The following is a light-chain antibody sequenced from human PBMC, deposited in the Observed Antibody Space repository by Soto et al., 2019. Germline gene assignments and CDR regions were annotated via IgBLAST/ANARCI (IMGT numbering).Light chain of an antibody. CDR1: RGVGTN. CDR3: QQYNDWPWT. CDR2: GIS. J-gene: IGKJ1*01. V-gene: IGKV3-15*01. Sequence: DIVMTQSPPILSVSPGERATLSCRASRGVGTNLAWYQQNPGQAPGLLIYGISTRATGIPARFSGSGSGTDFTLTISSLQSEDFAVYYCQQYNDWPWTFGQGTKVEIK.